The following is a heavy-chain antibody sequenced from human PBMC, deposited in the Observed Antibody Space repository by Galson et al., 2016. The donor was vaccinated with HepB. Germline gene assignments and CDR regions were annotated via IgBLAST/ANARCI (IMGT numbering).Heavy chain of an antibody. CDR3: ATDGLSRGTLDH. CDR2: SVPILGMA. J-gene: IGHJ4*02. CDR1: GGTFSTYA. Sequence: SVKVSCKASGGTFSTYAFSWVRQAPGQGLEWVGRSVPILGMANYAQKLQGRVTITADKSTNTSYMELSSLRSEDTAVYYCATDGLSRGTLDHWGQGTLVTVSS. D-gene: IGHD1-1*01. V-gene: IGHV1-69*04.